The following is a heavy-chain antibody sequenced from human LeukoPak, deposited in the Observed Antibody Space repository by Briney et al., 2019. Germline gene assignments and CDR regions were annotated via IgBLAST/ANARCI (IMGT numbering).Heavy chain of an antibody. D-gene: IGHD5-12*01. Sequence: GRSLRLSCAASGFTFSSYAMSWVRQAPGKGLEWVSAISGSGGSTYYADSVKGRFTISRDNSKNTLYLQMNSLRAEDTAVYYCAKDEVATINEYYYYYYGMDVWGQGTTVTVSS. CDR3: AKDEVATINEYYYYYYGMDV. CDR1: GFTFSSYA. J-gene: IGHJ6*02. V-gene: IGHV3-23*01. CDR2: ISGSGGST.